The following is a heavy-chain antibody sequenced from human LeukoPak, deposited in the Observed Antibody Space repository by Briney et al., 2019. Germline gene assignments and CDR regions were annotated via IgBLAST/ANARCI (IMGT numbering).Heavy chain of an antibody. V-gene: IGHV1-69*05. CDR3: ARDLEWSNYYDSSGKWFDP. CDR2: IIPIFVTA. D-gene: IGHD3-22*01. J-gene: IGHJ5*02. Sequence: ASVKVSCKASGGTFSSYAISWVRQAPGQGLEWMGRIIPIFVTANYAQKFQGRVTITTDESTSTAYMELSSLRSEGTAVYYCARDLEWSNYYDSSGKWFDPWGQGTLVTVSS. CDR1: GGTFSSYA.